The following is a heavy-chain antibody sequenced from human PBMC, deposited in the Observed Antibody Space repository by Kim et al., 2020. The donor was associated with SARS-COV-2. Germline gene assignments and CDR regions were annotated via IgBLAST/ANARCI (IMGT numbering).Heavy chain of an antibody. CDR3: ANHYDILTGYPSAYYYGMDV. V-gene: IGHV3-23*01. CDR1: GFTFSSYA. Sequence: GGSLRLSCAASGFTFSSYAMSWVRQAPGKGLEWVSAISGSGGSTYYADSVKGRFTISRDNSKNTLYLQMNSLRAEDTAVYYCANHYDILTGYPSAYYYGMDVWGQGTTVTVSS. J-gene: IGHJ6*02. D-gene: IGHD3-9*01. CDR2: ISGSGGST.